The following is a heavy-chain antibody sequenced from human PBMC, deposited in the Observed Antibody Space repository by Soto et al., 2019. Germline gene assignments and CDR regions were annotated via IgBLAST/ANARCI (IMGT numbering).Heavy chain of an antibody. V-gene: IGHV1-18*01. J-gene: IGHJ4*02. Sequence: ASLKVSCKTSGYTFTSYGISWVRQAPGQRLEWMGWISAYNGNTNYAQKLQGRVTMTTDTSTSTAYMELRSMRSDDTAVYYCARDLGVYYYDSSGYLVYWGQGTLVTVSS. D-gene: IGHD3-22*01. CDR2: ISAYNGNT. CDR3: ARDLGVYYYDSSGYLVY. CDR1: GYTFTSYG.